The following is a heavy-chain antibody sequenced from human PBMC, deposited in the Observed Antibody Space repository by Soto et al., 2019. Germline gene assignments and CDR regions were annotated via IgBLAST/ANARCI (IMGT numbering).Heavy chain of an antibody. CDR1: GFTFSGSA. CDR2: IRSKANSYAT. D-gene: IGHD5-18*01. Sequence: GGSLRLSCAASGFTFSGSAMHWVRQASGKGLEWVGRIRSKANSYATAYAASVKGRFTISRDDSKNTAYLQMNSLKTEDTAVYSCTTLAYSYGYDYWGQGTLVTVSS. J-gene: IGHJ4*02. CDR3: TTLAYSYGYDY. V-gene: IGHV3-73*01.